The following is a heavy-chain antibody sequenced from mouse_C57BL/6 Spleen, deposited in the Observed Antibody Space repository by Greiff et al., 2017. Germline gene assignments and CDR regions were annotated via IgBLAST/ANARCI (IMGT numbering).Heavy chain of an antibody. V-gene: IGHV1-5*01. CDR1: GYTFTSYW. CDR3: TRTTSVFYFDY. Sequence: VQLQQSGTVLARPGASVKMSCKTSGYTFTSYWMHWVKQRPGQGLEWIGAIYPGNSDTSYNQKFKGKAKLTAVTSASTAYMELSSLTTEDSAVXYCTRTTSVFYFDYWGKGTTLTVSS. CDR2: IYPGNSDT. D-gene: IGHD1-1*01. J-gene: IGHJ2*01.